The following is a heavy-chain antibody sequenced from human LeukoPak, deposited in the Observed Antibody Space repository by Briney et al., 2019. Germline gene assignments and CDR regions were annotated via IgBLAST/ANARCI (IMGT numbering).Heavy chain of an antibody. CDR2: IYPGDSDT. D-gene: IGHD2-2*01. CDR3: ARWLAHCSSASCFQPFDY. Sequence: GESLKISCKGSGYSFTTYWIGWVRQMPGKGLEWMGIIYPGDSDTRYSPSFQGQATISADESISTAYLQWSSLEASDTAVYYCARWLAHCSSASCFQPFDYWGQGTLVTVSS. J-gene: IGHJ4*02. V-gene: IGHV5-51*01. CDR1: GYSFTTYW.